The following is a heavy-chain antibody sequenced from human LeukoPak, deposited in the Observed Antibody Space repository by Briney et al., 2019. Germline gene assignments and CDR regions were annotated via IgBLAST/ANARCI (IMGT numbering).Heavy chain of an antibody. J-gene: IGHJ4*02. CDR3: ARAPRVDSGYQYYFDY. D-gene: IGHD3-22*01. CDR2: INHSGRT. CDR1: GGSLSDYS. V-gene: IGHV4-34*01. Sequence: SETLSLTCAVYGGSLSDYSWNWIRQPPGKGLEWIGEINHSGRTNYNPSLKSPVTISIDTSQNRFSLKVSSVTAADTAMYYCARAPRVDSGYQYYFDYWGQGTLVTVSS.